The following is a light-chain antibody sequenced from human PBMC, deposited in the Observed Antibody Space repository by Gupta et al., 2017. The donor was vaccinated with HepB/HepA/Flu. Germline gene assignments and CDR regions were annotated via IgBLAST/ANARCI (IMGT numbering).Light chain of an antibody. CDR2: GGS. CDR3: KQLKKPPFT. Sequence: VLTQTPLSLPLTPAESSPNSCRSSQSALKNNGRTYLAWYLQKPGQSPRLLIYGGSNRASGVPDRFSGSGSGTDFTLKISGVEAADFAIYYCKQLKKPPFTFGQGTRLEI. CDR1: QSALKNNGRTY. J-gene: IGKJ5*01. V-gene: IGKV2-28*01.